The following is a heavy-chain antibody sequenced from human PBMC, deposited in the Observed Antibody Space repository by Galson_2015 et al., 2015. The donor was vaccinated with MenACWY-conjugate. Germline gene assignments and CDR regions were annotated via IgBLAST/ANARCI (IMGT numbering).Heavy chain of an antibody. CDR3: FAINSGIDY. D-gene: IGHD1-26*01. CDR1: GFTFSRYA. J-gene: IGHJ4*02. V-gene: IGHV3-33*01. Sequence: ALRLSCAASGFTFSRYAMHWVRQAPGKGLEWVAVIWYDGSQTYHADSVRGRFTISRDNSKNTAFLQMNRLRAEDTAIYYCFAINSGIDYWGQGTLVTVSS. CDR2: IWYDGSQT.